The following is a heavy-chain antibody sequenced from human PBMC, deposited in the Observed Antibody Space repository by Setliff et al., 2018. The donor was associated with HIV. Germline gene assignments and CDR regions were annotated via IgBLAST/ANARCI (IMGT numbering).Heavy chain of an antibody. CDR3: ARDFGGYCSSMSCPGLFDP. Sequence: ASVKVSCKASGYTFTGYYMHWVRQAPGQGLEWMGWINPNSGGTNYAQKFQGRLTMTRDTSTNTVYMELSSLRSDDTAVYYCARDFGGYCSSMSCPGLFDPWGQGTLVTVSS. CDR1: GYTFTGYY. CDR2: INPNSGGT. D-gene: IGHD2-2*01. V-gene: IGHV1-2*02. J-gene: IGHJ5*02.